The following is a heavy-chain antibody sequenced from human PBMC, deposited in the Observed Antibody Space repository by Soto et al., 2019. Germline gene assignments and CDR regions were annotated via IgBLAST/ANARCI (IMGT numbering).Heavy chain of an antibody. J-gene: IGHJ4*02. CDR3: ARELGAARLYEYSSSSDYFDY. V-gene: IGHV4-34*01. Sequence: KSSETLSLTCAVYGGSFSGYYWSWIRQPPGKGLEWIGEINHSGSTNYNPSLKSRVTISVDTSKNQFSLKLSSVTAADTAVYYCARELGAARLYEYSSSSDYFDYWGQGTLVTVSS. CDR1: GGSFSGYY. D-gene: IGHD6-6*01. CDR2: INHSGST.